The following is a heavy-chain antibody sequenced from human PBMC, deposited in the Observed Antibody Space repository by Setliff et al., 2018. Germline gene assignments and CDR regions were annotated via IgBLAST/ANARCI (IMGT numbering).Heavy chain of an antibody. CDR3: ARHPSSGSYYGGSIFYFDD. D-gene: IGHD1-26*01. CDR2: VYSSGST. J-gene: IGHJ4*02. V-gene: IGHV4-39*01. CDR1: GASISSPTYS. Sequence: TVSGASISSPTYSWGWIRQPPGKGLEWVGTVYSSGSTYYNTSLRGRISISVDTSKNQFSLKLSFVTAADTAVYYCARHPSSGSYYGGSIFYFDDWGPGILVTVSS.